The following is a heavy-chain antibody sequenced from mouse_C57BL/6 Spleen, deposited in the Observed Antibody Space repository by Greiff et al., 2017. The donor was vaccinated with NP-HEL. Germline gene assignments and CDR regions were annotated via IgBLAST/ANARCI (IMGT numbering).Heavy chain of an antibody. J-gene: IGHJ4*01. Sequence: VQLQQSGPELVKPGASVKISCKASGYAFSSSWMNWVKQRPGKGLEWIGRIYPGDGDTNYNGKFKGKATLTADQSSSTAYMQLSSLTSEDSAVYFCARLEDDGPGFYYAMDYWGQGTSVTVSS. D-gene: IGHD2-3*01. CDR1: GYAFSSSW. CDR2: IYPGDGDT. CDR3: ARLEDDGPGFYYAMDY. V-gene: IGHV1-82*01.